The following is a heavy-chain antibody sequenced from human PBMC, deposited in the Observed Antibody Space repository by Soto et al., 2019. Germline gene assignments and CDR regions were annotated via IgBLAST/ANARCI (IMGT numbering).Heavy chain of an antibody. CDR2: INVANGDT. D-gene: IGHD3-10*01. V-gene: IGHV1-3*01. CDR3: ARKDYYGAGIYYFDH. CDR1: GYTSTAYP. J-gene: IGHJ4*02. Sequence: QVQLVQSGAEVKKPGDSVKVSCKASGYTSTAYPMHWVRQAPGQRLEWMGWINVANGDTGYSQKFQGRVTVTRDTSASTVYMELSSLTSEDTAVYYCARKDYYGAGIYYFDHWGQGTLVTVSS.